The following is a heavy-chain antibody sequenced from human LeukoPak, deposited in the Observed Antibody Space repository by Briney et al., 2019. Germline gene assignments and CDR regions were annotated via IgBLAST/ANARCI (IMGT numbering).Heavy chain of an antibody. CDR3: ARGPRFSGPGRNPNWFDP. V-gene: IGHV4-38-2*02. CDR1: GYSISSGYY. Sequence: SETLSLTCTVSGYSISSGYYWGWIRQPPGKGLEWIGSIYHSGSTYYNPSLKSRVTISVDTSKNQFSLKLSSVTAADTAVYYCARGPRFSGPGRNPNWFDPWGQGTLVTVSS. CDR2: IYHSGST. D-gene: IGHD3-10*01. J-gene: IGHJ5*02.